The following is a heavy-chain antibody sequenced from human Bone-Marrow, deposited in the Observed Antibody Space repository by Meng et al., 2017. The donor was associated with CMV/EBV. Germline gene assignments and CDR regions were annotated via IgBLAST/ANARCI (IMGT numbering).Heavy chain of an antibody. CDR3: ARDIIFIVGATTGMDV. J-gene: IGHJ6*02. V-gene: IGHV4-59*01. CDR2: IYYSGST. Sequence: SETLSLTCTVSGGSISSYYWSWIRQPPKKGLEWIGYIYYSGSTNYNPSLKSRVTISVDTSKNQFSLKLSSVTAADTAVYYCARDIIFIVGATTGMDVWGQGTTVTVSS. D-gene: IGHD1-26*01. CDR1: GGSISSYY.